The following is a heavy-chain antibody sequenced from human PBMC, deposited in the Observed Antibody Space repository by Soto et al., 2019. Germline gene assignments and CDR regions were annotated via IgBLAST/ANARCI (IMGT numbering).Heavy chain of an antibody. Sequence: GGSLRLSCASSGFTFSSYGMHWVRQATGKGLEWVAVIWYDGSNKYYADSVKGRFTISRDNSKNTLYLQMNSLRAEDTAVYYCARDPYPYYYYYYGMDVWGQGTTVTVSS. CDR2: IWYDGSNK. V-gene: IGHV3-33*01. CDR3: ARDPYPYYYYYYGMDV. CDR1: GFTFSSYG. J-gene: IGHJ6*02.